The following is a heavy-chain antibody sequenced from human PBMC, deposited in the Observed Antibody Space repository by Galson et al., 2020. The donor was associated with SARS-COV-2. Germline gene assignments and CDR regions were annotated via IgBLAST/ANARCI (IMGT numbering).Heavy chain of an antibody. CDR1: GFTFNSYS. Sequence: GESLKIPCAASGFTFNSYSLHWVRQAPGKGLEWVAVISYHGSSKNYADSVKGRFTISRDTSKNTLYLQMDSLRAEDTAVYYCARDAYASGWAYRFGCWGRGPLVTVSS. CDR2: ISYHGSSK. J-gene: IGHJ4*02. D-gene: IGHD6-19*01. CDR3: ARDAYASGWAYRFGC. V-gene: IGHV3-30*01.